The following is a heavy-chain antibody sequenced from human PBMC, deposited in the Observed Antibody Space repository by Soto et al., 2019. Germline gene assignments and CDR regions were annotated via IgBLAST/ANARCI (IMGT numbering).Heavy chain of an antibody. CDR2: IHYSGST. CDR3: ARAGGRLLSYLGYYYYYMDV. V-gene: IGHV4-31*03. Sequence: QVQLQESGPGLVKPSQTLSLTCTVSGGSISSGGYYWSWIRQHPGKGLEWSVSIHYSGSTYYNPSLKSRVTLSVAESKEQFPLKPSSVHAAEPAVYYCARAGGRLLSYLGYYYYYMDVWGKGTTVTVSS. CDR1: GGSISSGGYY. D-gene: IGHD2-2*01. J-gene: IGHJ6*03.